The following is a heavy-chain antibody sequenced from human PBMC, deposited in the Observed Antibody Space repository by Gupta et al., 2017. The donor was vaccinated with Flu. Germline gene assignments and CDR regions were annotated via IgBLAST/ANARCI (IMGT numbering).Heavy chain of an antibody. V-gene: IGHV4-39*01. CDR3: ARHGGYNYGYPRLFDY. D-gene: IGHD5-18*01. CDR1: SYY. CDR2: IYYSGST. Sequence: SYYWGWIRQPPGKGLEWIGSIYYSGSTYYNPSLKSRVTISVDTSKNQFSLKLSSVTAADTAVHYCARHGGYNYGYPRLFDYWGQGTLVTVSS. J-gene: IGHJ4*02.